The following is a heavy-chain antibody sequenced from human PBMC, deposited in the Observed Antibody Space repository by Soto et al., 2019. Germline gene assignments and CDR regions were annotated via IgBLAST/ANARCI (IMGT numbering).Heavy chain of an antibody. J-gene: IGHJ4*02. CDR2: VSKSDYT. D-gene: IGHD2-2*01. Sequence: PGGSLRLSWVVYGFPFNNYVINWVRQAPGKGLEWVSTVSKSDYTYYSDLVKGRFTISRDNAKNTVSLQMNTLRAEDTAVYFCAREDSIIIPAVSDFWGQGTLVTVSS. V-gene: IGHV3-21*04. CDR3: AREDSIIIPAVSDF. CDR1: GFPFNNYV.